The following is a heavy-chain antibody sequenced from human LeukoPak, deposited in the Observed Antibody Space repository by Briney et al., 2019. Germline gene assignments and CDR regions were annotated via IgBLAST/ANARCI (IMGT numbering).Heavy chain of an antibody. J-gene: IGHJ6*02. CDR2: ISAYNGNT. CDR1: GYTFTSYA. V-gene: IGHV1-3*01. Sequence: ASVKVSCKASGYTFTSYAMHWVRQAPGQRLEWMGWISAYNGNTNYAQKLQGRVTMTTDTSTSTAYMELRSLRSDDTAVYYCARGSPYDFWSGYYGYYYYGMDVWGQGTTVTVSS. CDR3: ARGSPYDFWSGYYGYYYYGMDV. D-gene: IGHD3-3*01.